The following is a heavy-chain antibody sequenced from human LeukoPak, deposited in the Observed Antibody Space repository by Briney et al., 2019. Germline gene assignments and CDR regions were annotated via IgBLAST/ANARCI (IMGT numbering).Heavy chain of an antibody. D-gene: IGHD4-23*01. CDR2: IYYSGST. V-gene: IGHV4-39*07. J-gene: IGHJ4*02. CDR3: ARAPTPEGGGNQFDY. Sequence: SETLSLTCTVSGGSISSSSYYWGWIRQPPGKGLEWIGSIYYSGSTYYNPSLKSRVTISVDTSKNQFSLKLSSVTAADTAVYYCARAPTPEGGGNQFDYWGQGTLVTVSS. CDR1: GGSISSSSYY.